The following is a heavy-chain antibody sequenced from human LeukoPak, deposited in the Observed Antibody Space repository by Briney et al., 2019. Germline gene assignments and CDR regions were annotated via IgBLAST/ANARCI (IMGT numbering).Heavy chain of an antibody. D-gene: IGHD3-22*01. CDR2: IIPIFGTA. CDR3: ARERGLAYYYDSSGYYPGRYFDY. CDR1: GGTFSSYA. J-gene: IGHJ4*02. Sequence: SVKVSCKASGGTFSSYAISWVRQAPGQGLEWMGGIIPIFGTANYAQKFQGRVTITADESTSTAYMELSSLRSEDTAVYYCARERGLAYYYDSSGYYPGRYFDYWGQGTLVTVSS. V-gene: IGHV1-69*13.